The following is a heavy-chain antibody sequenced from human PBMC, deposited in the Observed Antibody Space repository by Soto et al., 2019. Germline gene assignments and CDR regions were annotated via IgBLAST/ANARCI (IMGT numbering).Heavy chain of an antibody. J-gene: IGHJ5*02. Sequence: SQTLSLTCAISGDSVSSNTASWNWIRQSPSRGLEWLGRTYFRSKWYNDYAVSVKSRIIINPDTSNNQFSLQLNSVTPEDTAVYFCAKGDNLGPKTGYASDPWCPGIMVSVST. CDR3: AKGDNLGPKTGYASDP. CDR1: GDSVSSNTAS. D-gene: IGHD5-12*01. CDR2: TYFRSKWYN. V-gene: IGHV6-1*01.